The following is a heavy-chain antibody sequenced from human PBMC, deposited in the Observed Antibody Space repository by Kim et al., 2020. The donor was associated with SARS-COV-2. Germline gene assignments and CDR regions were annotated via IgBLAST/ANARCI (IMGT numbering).Heavy chain of an antibody. CDR2: ISGGSGSI. Sequence: GGSLRLSCAASGFTFGDYSMPWVRQAPGKGLEWVSGISGGSGSIDYADSVKGRFTISRDNAKRSLYLEMNSLRAEATALSYCGKDLKDISYYGMQVWGQG. J-gene: IGHJ6*02. D-gene: IGHD3-9*01. CDR3: GKDLKDISYYGMQV. CDR1: GFTFGDYS. V-gene: IGHV3-9*01.